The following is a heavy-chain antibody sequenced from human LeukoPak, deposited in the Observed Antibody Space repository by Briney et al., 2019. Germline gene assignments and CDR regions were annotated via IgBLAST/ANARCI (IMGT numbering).Heavy chain of an antibody. CDR2: IYYSGST. CDR1: GGSISSGDYY. CDR3: ARHKPGTYYYGMDV. Sequence: PSETLSLTCTVSGGSISSGDYYWSWIRQPPGKGLEWIGYIYYSGSTNYNPSLKSRVTISVDTSKNQFFLNLSSVTAADTAVYYCARHKPGTYYYGMDVWGQGTTVTVSS. V-gene: IGHV4-30-4*01. J-gene: IGHJ6*02. D-gene: IGHD3-16*01.